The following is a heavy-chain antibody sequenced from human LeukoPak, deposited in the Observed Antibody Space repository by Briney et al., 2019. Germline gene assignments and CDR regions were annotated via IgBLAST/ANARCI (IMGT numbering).Heavy chain of an antibody. J-gene: IGHJ6*02. CDR3: ARDYGDYVFNGMDV. V-gene: IGHV3-21*01. CDR2: ISSSSSYI. CDR1: GFTFSSYS. Sequence: GSLRLSCAASGFTFSSYSMNWVRQAPGKGLEWVSSISSSSSYIYYADSVKGRFTISRDNAKNSLYLQMNSLRAEDTAVYYCARDYGDYVFNGMDVWGQGTTVTVSS. D-gene: IGHD4-17*01.